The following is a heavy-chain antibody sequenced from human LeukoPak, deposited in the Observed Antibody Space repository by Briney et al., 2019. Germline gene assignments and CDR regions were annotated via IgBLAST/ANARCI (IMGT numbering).Heavy chain of an antibody. CDR3: TTSDDSSGNN. V-gene: IGHV3-74*01. J-gene: IGHJ4*02. CDR1: GFTFSSYW. D-gene: IGHD3-22*01. Sequence: PGGSLRLSCAASGFTFSSYWMHWVRQAPGKGLVWVSRVNSDGSSTTYADSVKGRFTISRDNAKNSLYLEMNSLRGEDTAVYYCTTSDDSSGNNWGQGTLVTVSS. CDR2: VNSDGSST.